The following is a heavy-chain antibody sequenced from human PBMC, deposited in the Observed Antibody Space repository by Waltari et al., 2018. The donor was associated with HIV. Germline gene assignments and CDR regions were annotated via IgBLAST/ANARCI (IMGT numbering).Heavy chain of an antibody. Sequence: EVQLVQSGAEVKKTGASLTISCKDSGYTFTRYWIGWVRQMPGKGLEWMGIIYPGDSETRYSPSFQGQVSISGDKSVNIAYLQWSSLKASDTAVYYCARRRGYDWDYWGQGTLVTVS. V-gene: IGHV5-51*03. D-gene: IGHD5-12*01. CDR1: GYTFTRYW. J-gene: IGHJ4*02. CDR3: ARRRGYDWDY. CDR2: IYPGDSET.